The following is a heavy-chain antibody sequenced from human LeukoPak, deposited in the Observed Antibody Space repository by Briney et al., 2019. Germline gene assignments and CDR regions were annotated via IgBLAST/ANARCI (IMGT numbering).Heavy chain of an antibody. CDR1: GGTFSSYA. J-gene: IGHJ6*02. Sequence: SVKVSCKASGGTFSSYAISWVRQAPGQGLEWMGRIIPILGIANYAQKFQGRVTMTRNTSISTAYMELSSLRSEDTAVYYCARGLDEYWVYGMDVWGQGTTVTVSS. CDR2: IIPILGIA. D-gene: IGHD2-15*01. CDR3: ARGLDEYWVYGMDV. V-gene: IGHV1-69*04.